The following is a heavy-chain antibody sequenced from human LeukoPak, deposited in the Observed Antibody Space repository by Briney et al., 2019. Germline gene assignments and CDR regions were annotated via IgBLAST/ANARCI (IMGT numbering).Heavy chain of an antibody. J-gene: IGHJ5*02. V-gene: IGHV4-4*07. D-gene: IGHD3-3*01. CDR1: GGSISSYY. Sequence: SETLSLTCTVSGGSISSYYWSWIRQPAGKGLEWIGRIYTSGSTNYNPSLKSRVTMSVDTSKNQFSLKLSSVTAADTAVYYCARAGYDFWSGYNWFDPWGQGTLVTVSS. CDR3: ARAGYDFWSGYNWFDP. CDR2: IYTSGST.